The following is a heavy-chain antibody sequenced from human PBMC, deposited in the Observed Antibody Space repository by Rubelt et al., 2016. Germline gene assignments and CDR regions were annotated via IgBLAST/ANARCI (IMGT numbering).Heavy chain of an antibody. D-gene: IGHD4-11*01. V-gene: IGHV3-30*19. CDR3: AKNFDYNNYDS. CDR1: GFTFSSYG. Sequence: QVHLVESGGGVVQPGGSLRLSCAASGFTFSSYGMHWVRQAPGKGLEWVALISSDGSYKWYADSVKGRFTISRDNSKNTLFLQMNSLRTEDTAVYYCAKNFDYNNYDSWGQGALVTVSS. CDR2: ISSDGSYK. J-gene: IGHJ5*01.